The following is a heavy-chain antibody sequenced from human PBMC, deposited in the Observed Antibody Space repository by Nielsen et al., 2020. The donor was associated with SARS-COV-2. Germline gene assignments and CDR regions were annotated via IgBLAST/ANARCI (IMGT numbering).Heavy chain of an antibody. CDR1: GFSFDDYA. Sequence: GESLKISCEASGFSFDDYAMHWVRLPPGKGLEWVSYISSSSSYTNYADSVKGRFTISRDNAKNSLYLQMNSLRAEDTAVYYCARDCSGGSCYSYWGQGTLVTVSS. CDR3: ARDCSGGSCYSY. D-gene: IGHD2-15*01. J-gene: IGHJ4*02. CDR2: ISSSSSYT. V-gene: IGHV3-11*05.